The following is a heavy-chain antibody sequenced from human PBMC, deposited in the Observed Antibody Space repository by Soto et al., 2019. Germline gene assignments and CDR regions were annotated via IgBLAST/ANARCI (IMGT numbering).Heavy chain of an antibody. CDR3: ATDLLALDAFDI. V-gene: IGHV1-24*01. Sequence: ASVKVSCKVSGYTLTELSMHWVRQAPGKGPEWMGGFDPEDGETIYAQKFQGRVTMTEDTSTDTAYMELSSLRSEDTAVYYCATDLLALDAFDIWGQGTMVTVSS. CDR2: FDPEDGET. D-gene: IGHD5-12*01. J-gene: IGHJ3*02. CDR1: GYTLTELS.